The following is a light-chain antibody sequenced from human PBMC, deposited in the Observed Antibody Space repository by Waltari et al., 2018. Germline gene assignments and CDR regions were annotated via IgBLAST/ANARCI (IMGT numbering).Light chain of an antibody. CDR1: QSFTRK. CDR2: GVS. V-gene: IGKV3-15*01. J-gene: IGKJ2*01. Sequence: EIVMTQSPATLSVSPGERATLSCRARQSFTRKLSWYQQKPGQVPRLLIYGVSTRATGIPARFSGSGSGTEFTLTISSLQSEDSAVYYCSQYNDWPYTFGQGTKLELQ. CDR3: SQYNDWPYT.